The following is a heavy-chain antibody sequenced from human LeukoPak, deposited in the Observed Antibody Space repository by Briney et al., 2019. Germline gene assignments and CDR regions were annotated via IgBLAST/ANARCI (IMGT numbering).Heavy chain of an antibody. V-gene: IGHV4-38-2*02. J-gene: IGHJ5*02. CDR1: GYSIRSGYQ. Sequence: PSETLSLTCGVSGYSIRSGYQWAWIRQSPGKGRERSGSIYHSGSTHYNPSLKSRVTISVETSKNQFSLNMYSVTAADTAVYYCARDPRWLTPDCTSTSCYENYYDPWGQGTLVTVSS. CDR2: IYHSGST. D-gene: IGHD2-2*01. CDR3: ARDPRWLTPDCTSTSCYENYYDP.